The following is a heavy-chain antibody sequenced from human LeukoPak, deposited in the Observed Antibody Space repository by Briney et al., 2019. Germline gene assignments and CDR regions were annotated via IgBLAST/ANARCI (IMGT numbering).Heavy chain of an antibody. D-gene: IGHD1/OR15-1a*01. CDR2: VYYSGST. CDR3: ARSIIGTRSKFDY. CDR1: GGSISSYY. V-gene: IGHV4-59*08. J-gene: IGHJ4*02. Sequence: PSETLSLTCTVSGGSISSYYWSWIRQPPGKGLEWIGYVYYSGSTNYNPSLESRVTISVDTSKNHFSLKLSSVTAADTAVYSCARSIIGTRSKFDYWGQGTLVTVSS.